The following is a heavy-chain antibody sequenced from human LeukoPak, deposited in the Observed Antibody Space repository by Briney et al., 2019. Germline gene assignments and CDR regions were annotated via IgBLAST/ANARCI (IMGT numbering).Heavy chain of an antibody. D-gene: IGHD3-22*01. Sequence: PSETLSLTCTVSGGSIGSYYWSWIRQPPGKGLECIGYIYYSGNTNYNPSLKSRVSISIDTSKNQFSLQLSSVTAADTAVYYCARDRDSSGLRDFDLWGRGTLVTVSA. J-gene: IGHJ2*01. CDR3: ARDRDSSGLRDFDL. V-gene: IGHV4-59*01. CDR2: IYYSGNT. CDR1: GGSIGSYY.